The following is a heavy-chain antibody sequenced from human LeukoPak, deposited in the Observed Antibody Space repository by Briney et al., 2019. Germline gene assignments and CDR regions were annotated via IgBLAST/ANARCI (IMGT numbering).Heavy chain of an antibody. CDR2: ISGSGGST. Sequence: PGGSLRLSCEVSGITLSNYGMSWVRQAPGKGLEWVAGISGSGGSTNYADSVKGRFTISRDNSKNTLYLQMNSLRAEDTAVYYCARDSGYSSGWSDYWGQGTLVTVSS. CDR3: ARDSGYSSGWSDY. V-gene: IGHV3-23*01. J-gene: IGHJ4*02. D-gene: IGHD6-19*01. CDR1: GITLSNYG.